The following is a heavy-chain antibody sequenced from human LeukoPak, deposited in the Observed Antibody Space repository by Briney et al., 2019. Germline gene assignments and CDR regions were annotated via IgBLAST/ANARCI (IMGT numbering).Heavy chain of an antibody. V-gene: IGHV1-2*02. Sequence: ASVKVSCKASGYTFTGYYMHWVRQAPGQGLEWMGWINPNSGGTNYAQKFQGRVTMTRDTSISTAYMELSRLRSDDTAVYYCARYSSPYYYMDVWGKGTTVTISS. CDR2: INPNSGGT. D-gene: IGHD6-13*01. CDR1: GYTFTGYY. CDR3: ARYSSPYYYMDV. J-gene: IGHJ6*03.